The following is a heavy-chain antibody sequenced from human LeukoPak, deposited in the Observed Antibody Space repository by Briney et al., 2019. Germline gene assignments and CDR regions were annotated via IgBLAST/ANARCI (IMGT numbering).Heavy chain of an antibody. Sequence: SETLSLTCTVSGGSISSYYWSWIRQPAGKGLEWIGRIYTSGSTNYNPSLKSRVTMSVDTSKNQFSLKLSSVTAADTAVYYCARVHGGYGSYHYYYYMDVWGKGTTVTVSS. D-gene: IGHD5-12*01. V-gene: IGHV4-4*07. CDR3: ARVHGGYGSYHYYYYMDV. CDR1: GGSISSYY. CDR2: IYTSGST. J-gene: IGHJ6*03.